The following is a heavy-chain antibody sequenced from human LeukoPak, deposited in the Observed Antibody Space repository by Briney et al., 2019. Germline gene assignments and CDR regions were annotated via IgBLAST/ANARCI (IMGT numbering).Heavy chain of an antibody. D-gene: IGHD3-22*01. CDR3: ARDLYYYDSSGYYVYGY. CDR1: GFTFSSYS. J-gene: IGHJ4*02. CDR2: ISSSSSYI. V-gene: IGHV3-21*01. Sequence: GGSLRLSCAASGFTFSSYSMNWARQAPGKGLEWVSSISSSSSYIYYADSVKGRFTISRDNTKNSLYLQMNSLRAEDTAVYYCARDLYYYDSSGYYVYGYWGQGTLVTVSS.